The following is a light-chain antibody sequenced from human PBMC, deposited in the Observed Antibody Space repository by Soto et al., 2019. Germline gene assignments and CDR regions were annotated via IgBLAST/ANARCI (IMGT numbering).Light chain of an antibody. CDR3: QQRSNWPPLT. CDR1: QSVGSS. CDR2: DAS. J-gene: IGKJ4*01. V-gene: IGKV3-11*01. Sequence: PGERATLSCRTSQSVGSSLAWYQQKPGQTPRLLIYDASNRATGIPARFSGSGSGTDFTLTISSLEPEDFAVYYCQQRSNWPPLTFGGGTKVEIK.